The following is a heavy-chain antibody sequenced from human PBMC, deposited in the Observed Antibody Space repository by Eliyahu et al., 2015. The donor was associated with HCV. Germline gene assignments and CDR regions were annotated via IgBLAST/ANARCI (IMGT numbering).Heavy chain of an antibody. Sequence: EVKKPGSSVKVSCKASGGTFSSYAISWVRQAPGQGLEWMGGIIPIFGTANYAQKFQGRVTITADESTSTAYMELSSLRSEDTAVYYCASREYDSSGYYSYFDYWGQGTLVTVSS. V-gene: IGHV1-69*01. CDR1: GGTFSSYA. J-gene: IGHJ4*02. CDR2: IIPIFGTA. D-gene: IGHD3-22*01. CDR3: ASREYDSSGYYSYFDY.